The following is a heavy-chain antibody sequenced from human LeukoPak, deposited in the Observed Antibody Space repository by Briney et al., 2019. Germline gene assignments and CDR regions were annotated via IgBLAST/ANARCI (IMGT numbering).Heavy chain of an antibody. CDR2: ISAYNGNT. CDR1: GYTFTSYG. D-gene: IGHD3-3*01. V-gene: IGHV1-18*01. Sequence: GASVKVSCKASGYTFTSYGISWVRQAPGQGLGWMGWISAYNGNTNYAQKLQGRVTMTTDTSTSTAYMELRSLRSDDTAVYYCARDTLLNDFWSGYSWFDPWGQGTLVTVSS. J-gene: IGHJ5*02. CDR3: ARDTLLNDFWSGYSWFDP.